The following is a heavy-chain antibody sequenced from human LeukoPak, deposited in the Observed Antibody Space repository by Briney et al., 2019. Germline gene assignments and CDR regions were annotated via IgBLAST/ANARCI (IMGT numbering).Heavy chain of an antibody. Sequence: GASVRDSCKASGYTFTSYGISWVRQAPGQGLEWMGWISAYNGNTNYAQKLQGRVTMTTDTSTSTAYMELRSLRSDDTAVYYCARGGKIVGATLFDYWGQGTLVTVSS. CDR3: ARGGKIVGATLFDY. CDR2: ISAYNGNT. V-gene: IGHV1-18*01. D-gene: IGHD1-26*01. J-gene: IGHJ4*02. CDR1: GYTFTSYG.